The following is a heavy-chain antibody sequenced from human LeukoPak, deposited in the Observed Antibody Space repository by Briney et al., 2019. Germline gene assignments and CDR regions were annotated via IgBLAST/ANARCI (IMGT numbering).Heavy chain of an antibody. CDR1: GFTFDDLF. V-gene: IGHV3-49*03. Sequence: GGSLRLSCTTSGFTFDDLFIAWFRQAPGKGLEWVAFIRPKSLGGTAEYAASVKGRFTMSRDDSRSIAYLDMNSLKTEDTAVYYCDNRGYWGQGTLVTVSS. D-gene: IGHD2/OR15-2a*01. CDR2: IRPKSLGGTA. CDR3: DNRGY. J-gene: IGHJ4*02.